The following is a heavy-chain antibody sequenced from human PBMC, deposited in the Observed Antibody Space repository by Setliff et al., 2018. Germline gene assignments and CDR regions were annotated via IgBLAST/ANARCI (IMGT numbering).Heavy chain of an antibody. CDR3: QGIVVVVAATRGDAFDI. CDR1: GESFSNNY. Sequence: PSETLSLTCSVYGESFSNNYWSWLRQPPGKGLERIGESNHSGGTSYNASLKSRLSMSVDTSRNQFSLKLSSVTAADTAVYYCQGIVVVVAATRGDAFDIWGQGTMVTVS. V-gene: IGHV4-34*03. D-gene: IGHD2-15*01. J-gene: IGHJ3*02. CDR2: SNHSGGT.